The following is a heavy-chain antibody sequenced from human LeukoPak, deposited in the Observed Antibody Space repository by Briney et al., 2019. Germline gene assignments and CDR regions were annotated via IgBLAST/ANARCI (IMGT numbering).Heavy chain of an antibody. CDR2: IYHSGST. CDR3: ARTSDSSGYYYVGPYDAFDI. Sequence: PSETLSLTCTVSGYSISSGYYWGWIRQPPGKGLEWIGSIYHSGSTYYNPSLKSRVTISVDTSKNQFSLKLSSVTAADTAVYYCARTSDSSGYYYVGPYDAFDIWGQGTMVTVSS. V-gene: IGHV4-38-2*02. D-gene: IGHD3-22*01. CDR1: GYSISSGYY. J-gene: IGHJ3*02.